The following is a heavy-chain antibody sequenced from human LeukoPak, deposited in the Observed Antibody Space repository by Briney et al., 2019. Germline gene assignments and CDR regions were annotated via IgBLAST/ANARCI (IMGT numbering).Heavy chain of an antibody. CDR2: IHYRGTT. CDR3: ARDEFGDFQGFDY. CDR1: GASINSYY. Sequence: SETLSLTCSVSGASINSYYWNWIRQSPGKGLEGLGNIHYRGTTNYNPSLKSRVTLSLDSSKSQFALKVTSVTAADTAVYYCARDEFGDFQGFDYWGQGTLVTVSS. D-gene: IGHD4-17*01. J-gene: IGHJ4*02. V-gene: IGHV4-59*13.